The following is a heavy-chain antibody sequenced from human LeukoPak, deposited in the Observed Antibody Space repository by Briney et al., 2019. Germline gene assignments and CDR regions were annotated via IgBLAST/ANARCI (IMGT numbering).Heavy chain of an antibody. CDR3: ASAYGSGSSIYYFDY. J-gene: IGHJ4*02. V-gene: IGHV4-34*01. CDR1: GGSFSGYY. CDR2: INHSGST. D-gene: IGHD3-10*01. Sequence: PSETLSLTCAVYGGSFSGYYWSWIRQPPGKGLEWIGEINHSGSTSYNPSLKSRVTISVDTSKNQSSLKLSSVTAADTAVYYCASAYGSGSSIYYFDYWGQGTLVTVSS.